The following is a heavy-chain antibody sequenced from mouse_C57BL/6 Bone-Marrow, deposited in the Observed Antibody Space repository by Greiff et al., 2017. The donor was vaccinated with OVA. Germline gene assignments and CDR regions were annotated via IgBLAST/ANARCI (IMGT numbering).Heavy chain of an antibody. Sequence: VQLQQSGPELVKPGASVKLSCKASGYTFTSYDINWVKQRPGQGLEWIGWIYPRDGSTTYNEKFKGKATLTVDTSSSTAYMELHSLTSEDSAVYFCARRDYYYGSSFAYWGQGTLVTVSA. J-gene: IGHJ3*01. D-gene: IGHD1-1*01. CDR2: IYPRDGST. CDR1: GYTFTSYD. V-gene: IGHV1-85*01. CDR3: ARRDYYYGSSFAY.